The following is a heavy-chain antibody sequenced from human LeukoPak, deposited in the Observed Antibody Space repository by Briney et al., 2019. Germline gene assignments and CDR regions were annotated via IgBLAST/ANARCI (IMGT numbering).Heavy chain of an antibody. Sequence: PGGSLRLFCAASGFTFSSYDMNWIRQAPGKGLEWVSYISISSSTIYYADSVKGRFTISRDNAKNSLYLQMNSLRAEDTAIYYCARGPPLFDPWGQGTLVTVSS. CDR2: ISISSSTI. V-gene: IGHV3-48*01. CDR1: GFTFSSYD. CDR3: ARGPPLFDP. J-gene: IGHJ5*02.